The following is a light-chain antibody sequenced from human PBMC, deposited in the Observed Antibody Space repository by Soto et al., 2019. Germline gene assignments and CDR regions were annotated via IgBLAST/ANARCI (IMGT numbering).Light chain of an antibody. CDR1: QSVSSS. Sequence: EIVMTQSPATLSVSPGERATLSCRASQSVSSSLAWYQQKPGQAPRLLIFGASTRATGIPARFSGSGSGTEFTLTISSLQSEDFAVYYCQQYSNWPPWTFGQGTKVGIK. V-gene: IGKV3-15*01. J-gene: IGKJ1*01. CDR3: QQYSNWPPWT. CDR2: GAS.